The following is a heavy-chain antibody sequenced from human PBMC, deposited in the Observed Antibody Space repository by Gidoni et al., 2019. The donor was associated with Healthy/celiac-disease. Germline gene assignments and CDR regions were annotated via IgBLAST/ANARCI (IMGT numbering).Heavy chain of an antibody. Sequence: QVQLQESGPGLAKPSETLSLTCTVSGGSISSYYWSWIRQPPGKGLERIGYIYYSGSTNYNPSLKSRVTISVDTSKNQFSLKLSSVTAADTAVYYCARETRAQGFDYWGQGTLVTVSS. CDR3: ARETRAQGFDY. J-gene: IGHJ4*02. CDR1: GGSISSYY. V-gene: IGHV4-59*01. CDR2: IYYSGST. D-gene: IGHD3-10*01.